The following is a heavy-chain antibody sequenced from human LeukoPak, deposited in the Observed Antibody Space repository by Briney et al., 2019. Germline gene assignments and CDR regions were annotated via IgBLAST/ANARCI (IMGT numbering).Heavy chain of an antibody. CDR3: AKETKDYYFDY. J-gene: IGHJ4*02. D-gene: IGHD2-8*01. Sequence: YFYYADSVKGRFTISRDNARNSLFLQMNSLTAEDTAVYYCAKETKDYYFDYWGQGTLVTVSS. CDR2: YF. V-gene: IGHV3-21*01.